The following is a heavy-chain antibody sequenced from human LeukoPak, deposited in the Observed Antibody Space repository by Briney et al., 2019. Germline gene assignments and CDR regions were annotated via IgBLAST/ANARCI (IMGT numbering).Heavy chain of an antibody. CDR1: GLTFSSYA. J-gene: IGHJ4*02. V-gene: IGHV3-23*01. CDR2: ISGSGGST. Sequence: PGGSLRLSCAASGLTFSSYAMSWVRQAPGKGLEWVSAISGSGGSTYYADSVKGRFTIPRDTSKNTLYLQMNSLRAEDTAVYYCGAPYYYGSGSYYQHFDYWGQGTLVTVSS. CDR3: GAPYYYGSGSYYQHFDY. D-gene: IGHD3-10*01.